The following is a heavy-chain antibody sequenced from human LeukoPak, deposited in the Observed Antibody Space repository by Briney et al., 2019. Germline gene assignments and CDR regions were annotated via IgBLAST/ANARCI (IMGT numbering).Heavy chain of an antibody. Sequence: ASVTVSCKASGYTFTSYYMHWVRQAPGQGLEWMGIINPSGGSTSYAQKFQGRVTMTRDTSTSTVYMELSSLRSEDTAVYYCARGSLLILRFLEWEPINWFDPWGQGTLVTVSS. CDR2: INPSGGST. V-gene: IGHV1-46*01. CDR3: ARGSLLILRFLEWEPINWFDP. CDR1: GYTFTSYY. J-gene: IGHJ5*02. D-gene: IGHD3-3*01.